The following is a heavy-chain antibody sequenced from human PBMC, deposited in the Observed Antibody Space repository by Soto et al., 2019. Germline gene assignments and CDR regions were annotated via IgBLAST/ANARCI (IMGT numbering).Heavy chain of an antibody. J-gene: IGHJ4*02. CDR1: GGSISSYY. CDR3: ARDGSPTVTNFFDY. V-gene: IGHV4-4*07. CDR2: IYTSGST. D-gene: IGHD4-4*01. Sequence: PSETLSLTCTVSGGSISSYYWSWIRQPAGKGLEWIGRIYTSGSTNYNPSLKSRVTMSVDTSKNQFSLKLSSVTAADTAVYYCARDGSPTVTNFFDYWGQGTLVTVSS.